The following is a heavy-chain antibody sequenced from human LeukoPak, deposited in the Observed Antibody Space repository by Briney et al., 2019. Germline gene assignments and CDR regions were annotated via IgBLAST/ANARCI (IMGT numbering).Heavy chain of an antibody. CDR2: TFYRSKWNN. V-gene: IGHV6-1*01. CDR3: ANLRTGTSDVFDI. J-gene: IGHJ3*02. CDR1: GDTVSSKRAA. D-gene: IGHD2-8*02. Sequence: SQTLSLTCAISGDTVSSKRAAWNWIRQSPLRGLEWLGRTFYRSKWNNDYAVSVEGRITIKPDTSKNQFSLQLNSVTPEDTAVYYCANLRTGTSDVFDIWGQGTMVTVSS.